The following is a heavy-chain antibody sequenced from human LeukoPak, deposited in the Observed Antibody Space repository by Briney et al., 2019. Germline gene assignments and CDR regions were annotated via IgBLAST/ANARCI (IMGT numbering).Heavy chain of an antibody. CDR3: ARSREWELLYWFDP. Sequence: ASVKVSCKASGYTFTSYGISWVRQAPGQGLEWMGWISAYNGNTNYAQKLQGRVTMTTDTSTSTAYMELRSLRSDDTAVYYCARSREWELLYWFDPWGQGTLVTVSS. CDR1: GYTFTSYG. J-gene: IGHJ5*02. V-gene: IGHV1-18*01. CDR2: ISAYNGNT. D-gene: IGHD1-26*01.